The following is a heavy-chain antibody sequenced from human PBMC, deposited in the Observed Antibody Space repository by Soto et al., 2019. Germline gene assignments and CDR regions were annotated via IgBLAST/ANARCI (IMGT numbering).Heavy chain of an antibody. CDR1: GFTVSNNY. Sequence: GGSLRLSYAASGFTVSNNYMSWVRQAPGKGLEWVSVIYSGGTTYYADSVNGRFTISRDNFKNTLYLQMNSLRAEDTAVYYCASFLTGATGPFDPWGQGTLVTVSS. CDR3: ASFLTGATGPFDP. J-gene: IGHJ5*02. D-gene: IGHD1-26*01. V-gene: IGHV3-53*01. CDR2: IYSGGTT.